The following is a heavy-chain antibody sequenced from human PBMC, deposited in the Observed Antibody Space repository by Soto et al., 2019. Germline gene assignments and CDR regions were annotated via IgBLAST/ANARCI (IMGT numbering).Heavy chain of an antibody. V-gene: IGHV1-69*06. CDR2: IIPVFGTP. CDR3: ARGGALSTSWYWGDGLDS. Sequence: QVQLEKSGSEVKKSGSSVKVSCKASGYSFSSHAITWVRQAPGQGLEWMGGIIPVFGTPSYAQKFQGRVTSSADKSTNTSYLELRSLRSEDTAVYYCARGGALSTSWYWGDGLDSWGQGTQVTVSS. D-gene: IGHD6-13*01. CDR1: GYSFSSHA. J-gene: IGHJ4*02.